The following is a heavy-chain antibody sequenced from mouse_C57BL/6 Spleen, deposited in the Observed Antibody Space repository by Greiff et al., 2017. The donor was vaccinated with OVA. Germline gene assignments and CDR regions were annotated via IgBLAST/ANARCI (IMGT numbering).Heavy chain of an antibody. CDR1: GFTFSDYY. V-gene: IGHV5-16*01. D-gene: IGHD1-1*01. CDR2: INYDGSST. Sequence: EVMLVESEGGLVQPGSSMKLSCTASGFTFSDYYMAWVRQVPEKGLEWVANINYDGSSTYYLDSLKSRFIISRDNAKNILYLQMSSLKSEDTATYYCARDNYGSSNWYFDVWGTGTTVTVSS. J-gene: IGHJ1*03. CDR3: ARDNYGSSNWYFDV.